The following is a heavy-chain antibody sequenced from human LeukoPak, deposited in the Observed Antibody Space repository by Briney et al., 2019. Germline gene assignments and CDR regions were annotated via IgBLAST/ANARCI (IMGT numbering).Heavy chain of an antibody. CDR1: GFTFNNFA. D-gene: IGHD3-10*01. CDR2: ISGSGGST. Sequence: GGSLRLSCAASGFTFNNFAMSWVRQAPGKGLEWVSAISGSGGSTYYADSVKGRFTISRDNSKNTLYLQMNSLRAEDTAVYHCVRQYYYGSGSYLWAPDYWGQGTLVTVSS. J-gene: IGHJ4*02. CDR3: VRQYYYGSGSYLWAPDY. V-gene: IGHV3-23*01.